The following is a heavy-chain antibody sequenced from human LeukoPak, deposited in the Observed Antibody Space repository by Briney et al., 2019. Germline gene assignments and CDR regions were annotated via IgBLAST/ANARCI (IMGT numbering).Heavy chain of an antibody. Sequence: GGSLRLSCAASGFTFSDHYMDWVRQAPGKGLEWVGRIRNKANIYTTEYAASVKGRFTISRDDSKNSLYLQMNSLKTEDTAVYYCARAPNSGTLGEDYWGQGTLVTVSS. CDR3: ARAPNSGTLGEDY. CDR1: GFTFSDHY. D-gene: IGHD1-26*01. J-gene: IGHJ4*02. V-gene: IGHV3-72*01. CDR2: IRNKANIYTT.